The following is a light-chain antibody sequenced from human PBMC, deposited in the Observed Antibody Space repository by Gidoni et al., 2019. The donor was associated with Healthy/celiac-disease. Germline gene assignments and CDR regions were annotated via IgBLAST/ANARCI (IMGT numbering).Light chain of an antibody. CDR3: QQYNSYSPL. V-gene: IGKV1-5*03. CDR1: QSISSW. CDR2: KAS. Sequence: DIQMTQSPSTLSASVGDRVTITCRASQSISSWLAWYQQKPGKAPKLLIYKASSLESGVPSRFSGSGSGTEFTLTISSLQPDDFATYYCQQYNSYSPLFXPXTKVDIK. J-gene: IGKJ3*01.